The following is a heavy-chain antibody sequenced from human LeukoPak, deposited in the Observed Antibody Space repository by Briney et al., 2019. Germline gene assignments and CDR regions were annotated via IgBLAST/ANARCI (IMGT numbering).Heavy chain of an antibody. CDR2: ISSSSSYI. D-gene: IGHD2-21*01. Sequence: GGSLRLSCAASGFTFSSYSMNWVRQAPGKGLEWVSSISSSSSYIYYADSVKGRFTISRDNAKNSLYLQMNSLRAEATAVYYCASVGGYCYGDFPLDYWGQGTLVTVSS. V-gene: IGHV3-21*01. J-gene: IGHJ4*02. CDR3: ASVGGYCYGDFPLDY. CDR1: GFTFSSYS.